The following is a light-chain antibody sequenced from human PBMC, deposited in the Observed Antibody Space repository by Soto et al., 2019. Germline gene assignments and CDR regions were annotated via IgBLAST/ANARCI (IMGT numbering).Light chain of an antibody. CDR2: DAS. V-gene: IGKV1D-13*01. CDR1: QGISSA. CDR3: HQFNNYPFT. J-gene: IGKJ3*01. Sequence: AIQLTQSPSSLSASVGDRVTITCRASQGISSALAWYQQTPGKPPKLLIYDASSLEIGVPSRFSGSGSVTDFTLTISSLQPEDFATYYCHQFNNYPFTFGPGTKVEYQT.